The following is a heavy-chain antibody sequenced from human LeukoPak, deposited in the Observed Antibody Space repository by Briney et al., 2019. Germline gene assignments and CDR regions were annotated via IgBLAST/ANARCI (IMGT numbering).Heavy chain of an antibody. D-gene: IGHD6-13*01. J-gene: IGHJ4*02. CDR1: GYTFASYG. Sequence: ASVKVSCKASGYTFASYGISWVRQAPGQGLEWMGWIDAYNGDTKYAQHLQGRVTLTTDTSTGTAYMELRSLTSDDTALYYCARDTARITTPGGPDYWGQGTLVTVSS. CDR3: ARDTARITTPGGPDY. V-gene: IGHV1-18*01. CDR2: IDAYNGDT.